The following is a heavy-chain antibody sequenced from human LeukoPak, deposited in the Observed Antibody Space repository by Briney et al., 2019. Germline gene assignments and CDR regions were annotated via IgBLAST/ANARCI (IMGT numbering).Heavy chain of an antibody. Sequence: PGGSLRLSCAASGFTFSSYPMSWVRQAPGRGLEWVSVISANSGATYYADSVKGRFTISRDNAKNTLYLQMNNLRGEDTALYYCSKAGDTNYYRCGDYWGQGTLVTVSS. CDR2: ISANSGAT. V-gene: IGHV3-23*01. CDR1: GFTFSSYP. CDR3: SKAGDTNYYRCGDY. J-gene: IGHJ4*02. D-gene: IGHD4-17*01.